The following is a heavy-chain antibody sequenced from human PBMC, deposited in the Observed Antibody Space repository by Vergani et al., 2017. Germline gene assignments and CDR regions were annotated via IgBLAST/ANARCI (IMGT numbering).Heavy chain of an antibody. CDR3: AREGTDGFDV. CDR2: INPGNGNT. CDR1: GFVFTSYA. V-gene: IGHV1-3*01. D-gene: IGHD3-10*01. J-gene: IGHJ3*01. Sequence: QVQLVQSGAEVKKPWASVKVSCKASGFVFTSYAIHWVRQAPGQRLEWMAWINPGNGNTKYSQTFQGRVTITRDTSATTAYMELSSLRFEDTAVYFCAREGTDGFDVWGQGTMVTVSP.